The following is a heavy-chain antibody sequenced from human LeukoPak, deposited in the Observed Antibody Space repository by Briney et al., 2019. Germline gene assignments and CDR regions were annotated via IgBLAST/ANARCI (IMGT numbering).Heavy chain of an antibody. D-gene: IGHD3-10*01. Sequence: KPSETLSLTCAVYGGSFSGYYWSWIRQPPGKGLEWIGEINHSGSTNYNPSLKSRVTISVDTSKNQFSLKLSSVTAADTAVYYCARGRGIRERPSKHYYYGSGSSYPKWVASYYFDYWGQGTLVTVSS. CDR2: INHSGST. CDR1: GGSFSGYY. CDR3: ARGRGIRERPSKHYYYGSGSSYPKWVASYYFDY. J-gene: IGHJ4*02. V-gene: IGHV4-34*01.